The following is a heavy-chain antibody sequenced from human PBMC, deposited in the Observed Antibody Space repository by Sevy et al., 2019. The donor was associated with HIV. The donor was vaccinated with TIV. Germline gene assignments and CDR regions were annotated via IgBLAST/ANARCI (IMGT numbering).Heavy chain of an antibody. D-gene: IGHD3-3*01. Sequence: GSLRLSCTASGFTFGDYAMSWFRQAPGKGLEWVGFIRSKAYGGTTEYAASVKGRFTISRDDSKSIAYLQMNSLKTEDTAVYYCTRVPEYYDFWSGYRAPDYWGQGTLVTVSS. J-gene: IGHJ4*02. CDR1: GFTFGDYA. CDR2: IRSKAYGGTT. V-gene: IGHV3-49*03. CDR3: TRVPEYYDFWSGYRAPDY.